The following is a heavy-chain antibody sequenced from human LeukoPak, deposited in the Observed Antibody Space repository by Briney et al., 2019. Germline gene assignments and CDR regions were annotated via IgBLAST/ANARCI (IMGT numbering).Heavy chain of an antibody. J-gene: IGHJ4*02. CDR3: ARLKSYCGGDCYPDQFHN. CDR1: GVSITSSDFY. V-gene: IGHV4-39*01. CDR2: ISYSGRT. D-gene: IGHD2-21*02. Sequence: SETLSLTCTVSGVSITSSDFYWGWIRQPPGQGLEWIATISYSGRTYYNPSLKTRLTISVDTSKNQFSLKLLSVAAADTAVYYCARLKSYCGGDCYPDQFHNWGQGTLVTVSS.